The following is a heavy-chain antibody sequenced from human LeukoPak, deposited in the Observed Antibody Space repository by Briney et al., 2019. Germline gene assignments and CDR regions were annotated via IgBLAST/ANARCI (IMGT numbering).Heavy chain of an antibody. V-gene: IGHV4-59*08. CDR2: IHYRGST. Sequence: SETVSLTCAVSVHSMSDYYWTWIRQPPGKGLEWIDYIHYRGSTHFSPSLRGRVTMLMDTPKNHFFLRLSSVTAAGQAVYYCARHSNDAFDVWAQGTMVTVSS. CDR1: VHSMSDYY. CDR3: ARHSNDAFDV. D-gene: IGHD6-13*01. J-gene: IGHJ3*01.